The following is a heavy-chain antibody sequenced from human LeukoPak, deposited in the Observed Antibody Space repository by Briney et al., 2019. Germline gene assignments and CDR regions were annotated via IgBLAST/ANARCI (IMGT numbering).Heavy chain of an antibody. D-gene: IGHD6-13*01. Sequence: GGSLRLSCAASGFTVSSNYMSWVRQAPGKGLEWVSVIYSGGSTYYADSVKGRFTISRDNSKNTLYLQMNSLRAEDTAVYYCARDSSSWASDAFDIWGQGTMVTVSS. CDR2: IYSGGST. J-gene: IGHJ3*02. V-gene: IGHV3-66*01. CDR1: GFTVSSNY. CDR3: ARDSSSWASDAFDI.